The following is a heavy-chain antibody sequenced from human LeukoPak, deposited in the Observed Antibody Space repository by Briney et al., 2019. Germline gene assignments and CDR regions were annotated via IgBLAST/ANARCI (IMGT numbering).Heavy chain of an antibody. CDR2: IRGKTDGGTT. J-gene: IGHJ4*02. CDR3: VLAAAGPAY. CDR1: GFTFNNYW. V-gene: IGHV3-15*01. Sequence: PGGSLRLSCEASGFTFNNYWMHWVRQAPGKGLEWLGRIRGKTDGGTTDYAAPMRGRFTISRDDSRNTLYLQMNSLKTEDTAVYHCVLAAAGPAYWGQGTLVTVSS. D-gene: IGHD6-13*01.